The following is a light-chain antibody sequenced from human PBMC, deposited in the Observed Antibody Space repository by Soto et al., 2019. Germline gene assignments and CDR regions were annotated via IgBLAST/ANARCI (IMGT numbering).Light chain of an antibody. CDR3: QYRGIWPPGAT. CDR2: DAS. CDR1: QSINNY. V-gene: IGKV3-11*01. J-gene: IGKJ4*01. Sequence: EIVLTQSPVTLSLSPGERATLSCRASQSINNYLAWYQQKPGQHPRLLIYDASNRATAIPVRFSGSGSGTDFTITISSLEPEDSAVYYCQYRGIWPPGATFGGGTKVEIK.